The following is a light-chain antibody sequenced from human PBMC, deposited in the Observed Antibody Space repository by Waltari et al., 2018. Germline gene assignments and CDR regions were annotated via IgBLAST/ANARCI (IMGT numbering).Light chain of an antibody. V-gene: IGKV2D-29*01. CDR1: QSPLHSDGKTY. CDR2: EVS. Sequence: EIVMTQSPPSLSVTPGQTASISCKSTQSPLHSDGKTYLNWYLQKPGQPPQLLIQEVSKRFSGIADRFSGGGSGTDFTLKISRVEADDVGLYYCMQTTLLPLTFGGGTKVEIK. J-gene: IGKJ4*01. CDR3: MQTTLLPLT.